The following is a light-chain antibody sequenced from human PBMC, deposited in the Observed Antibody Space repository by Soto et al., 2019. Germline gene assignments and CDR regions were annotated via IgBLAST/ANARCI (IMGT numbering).Light chain of an antibody. CDR2: DVS. CDR3: SSYTSSSALLDV. CDR1: SSDVGGYNY. V-gene: IGLV2-14*01. J-gene: IGLJ1*01. Sequence: QSALTQPASVSGSPGQSITISCTGTSSDVGGYNYVSWYQQHPGKAPKLMIYDVSNRPSGFSNRFSGSKSGNTASLTISGLQAEDDADYYCSSYTSSSALLDVFGTGTKLTVL.